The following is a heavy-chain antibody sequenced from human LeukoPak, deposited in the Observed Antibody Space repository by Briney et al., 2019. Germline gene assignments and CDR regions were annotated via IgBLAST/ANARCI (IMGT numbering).Heavy chain of an antibody. V-gene: IGHV4-61*01. CDR1: GGSVNSGSYY. Sequence: SETLSLTCTVSGGSVNSGSYYWNWIRQPPGKGLEWIGYIYYSGSTNYNPSLKSRVTISVDTSKNQFTLKLSSVTAADTAVYYCARAAYSGSYHSDYWGQGTLVTVSS. J-gene: IGHJ4*02. CDR2: IYYSGST. CDR3: ARAAYSGSYHSDY. D-gene: IGHD1-26*01.